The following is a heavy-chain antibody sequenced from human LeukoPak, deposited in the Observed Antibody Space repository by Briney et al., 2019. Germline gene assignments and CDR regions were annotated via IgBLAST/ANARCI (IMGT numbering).Heavy chain of an antibody. Sequence: GGSLRLSCAASGFTFSSYAMSWVRQAPGKGLEWVSAISGSGGSTYYADSVKGRFTISRDNSKNTLYLQMNSLRAEDTAVYYCAKDHYYDSSGYFAFDIWGQGTMVTVSS. CDR2: ISGSGGST. D-gene: IGHD3-22*01. V-gene: IGHV3-23*01. J-gene: IGHJ3*02. CDR1: GFTFSSYA. CDR3: AKDHYYDSSGYFAFDI.